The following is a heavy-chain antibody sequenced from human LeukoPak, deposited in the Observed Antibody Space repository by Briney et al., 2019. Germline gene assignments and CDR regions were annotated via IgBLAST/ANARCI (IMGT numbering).Heavy chain of an antibody. D-gene: IGHD2-21*02. CDR1: GFTLRSYV. J-gene: IGHJ4*02. V-gene: IGHV3-23*01. CDR3: AKDRLLNCRGDCYIFDY. Sequence: GGSLRLSCVASGFTLRSYVMNWVRQTPGKGLEWVSSISGSGDSTFYADSVKGRFSISRDNSKNTLYLQVNGLRTEDTAVYYCAKDRLLNCRGDCYIFDYWGQGTLVTVSS. CDR2: ISGSGDST.